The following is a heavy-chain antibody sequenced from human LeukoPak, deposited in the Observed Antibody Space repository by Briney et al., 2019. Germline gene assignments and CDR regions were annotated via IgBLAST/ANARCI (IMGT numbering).Heavy chain of an antibody. CDR2: INWIGGST. J-gene: IGHJ4*02. CDR3: ARVDPYSSGWYYFDY. V-gene: IGHV3-20*04. D-gene: IGHD6-19*01. CDR1: GFTFDDYG. Sequence: RPGGSLRLSCAASGFTFDDYGMSWVGQAPGKGLEWVSGINWIGGSTGYADSVKGRFTISRDNAKNSLYLQMNSLRAEDTALYYCARVDPYSSGWYYFDYWGQGTLVTVSS.